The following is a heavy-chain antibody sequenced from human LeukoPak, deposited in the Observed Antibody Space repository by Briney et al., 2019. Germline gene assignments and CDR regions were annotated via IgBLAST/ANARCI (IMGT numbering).Heavy chain of an antibody. J-gene: IGHJ4*02. D-gene: IGHD3-10*01. Sequence: SETLSLTCTVSGVSISSSNSYWGWIRQPPGKGLEWIGSIYYSGNTYYNASLKSRVTISVDTSKNQFSLKLTSVTAADTAVYYCARQTGSGLFTLPGGQGTLVTVSS. CDR2: IYYSGNT. CDR1: GVSISSSNSY. V-gene: IGHV4-39*01. CDR3: ARQTGSGLFTLP.